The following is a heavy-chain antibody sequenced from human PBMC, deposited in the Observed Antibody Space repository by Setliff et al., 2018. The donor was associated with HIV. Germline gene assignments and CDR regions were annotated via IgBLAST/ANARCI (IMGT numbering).Heavy chain of an antibody. CDR3: ARGGFKWSGSYADY. Sequence: KPSETLSLTCAVYGGSFSDYFWTWIRQPPGKGLGWIGKIRPSGGTNYNPSPKSRVTISVDSSKNQFSLKLSSVTAADTAVYFCARGGFKWSGSYADYWGQGTLVTVSS. CDR1: GGSFSDYF. D-gene: IGHD1-26*01. J-gene: IGHJ4*02. V-gene: IGHV4-34*01. CDR2: IRPSGGT.